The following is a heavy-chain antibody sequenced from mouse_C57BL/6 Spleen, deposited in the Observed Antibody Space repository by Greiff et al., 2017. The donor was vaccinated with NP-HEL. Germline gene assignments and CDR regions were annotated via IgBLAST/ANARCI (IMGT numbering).Heavy chain of an antibody. J-gene: IGHJ2*01. V-gene: IGHV1-39*01. Sequence: EVQLQESGPELVKPGASVKISCKASGYSFTDYNMTWVKQSNGKSLEWIGVINPNYGTTSYNQKFKGKATLTVDQSSSTAYMQLNSLTSEDSAVDYCGGGYDLFDYWGQGTTLTVSS. CDR2: INPNYGTT. CDR3: GGGYDLFDY. D-gene: IGHD2-2*01. CDR1: GYSFTDYN.